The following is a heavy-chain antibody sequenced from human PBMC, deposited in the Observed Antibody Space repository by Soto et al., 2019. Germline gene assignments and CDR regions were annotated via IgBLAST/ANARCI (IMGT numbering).Heavy chain of an antibody. Sequence: GASVKVSCKASGYNFTSHYMHWVRQAPGQGLESMGIIYPRGGTTIYAQKFQGRVTMTRDTSTHTFYMELSSLRSEDTAVYYCAAPEIAVAGTWGQGTLVTVSS. CDR2: IYPRGGTT. V-gene: IGHV1-46*01. J-gene: IGHJ5*02. D-gene: IGHD6-19*01. CDR3: AAPEIAVAGT. CDR1: GYNFTSHY.